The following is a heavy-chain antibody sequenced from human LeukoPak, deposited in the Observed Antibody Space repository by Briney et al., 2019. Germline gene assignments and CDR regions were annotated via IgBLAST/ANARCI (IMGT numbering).Heavy chain of an antibody. Sequence: PGGSLRLSCTASGFTFSTYGMSWVRQDPGKGLEWVSAISAGGGSTYYADSVKGRFTISRDNSKNTLYLQLDSLRAEDTAVYYCAKRVAYGSGYYGDYWGQGTLVTVSS. CDR3: AKRVAYGSGYYGDY. D-gene: IGHD6-19*01. CDR2: ISAGGGST. J-gene: IGHJ4*02. CDR1: GFTFSTYG. V-gene: IGHV3-23*01.